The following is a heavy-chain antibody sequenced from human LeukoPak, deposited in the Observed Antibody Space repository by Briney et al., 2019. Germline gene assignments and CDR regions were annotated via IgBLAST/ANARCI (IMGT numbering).Heavy chain of an antibody. Sequence: GGSLRLSCAASGFTFSNFAMCWVRRTPGKGLEWVSGIINSGDTLYGDSVKGRFTISRDNSKNTLYLQMNSLRAEDTAVYYCARDDSSGYYIYWGQGTLVTVS. CDR3: ARDDSSGYYIY. J-gene: IGHJ4*02. CDR1: GFTFSNFA. CDR2: IINSGDT. V-gene: IGHV3-23*01. D-gene: IGHD3-22*01.